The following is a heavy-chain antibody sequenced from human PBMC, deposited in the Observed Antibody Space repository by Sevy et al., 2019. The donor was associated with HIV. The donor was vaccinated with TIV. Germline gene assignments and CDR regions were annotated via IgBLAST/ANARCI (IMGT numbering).Heavy chain of an antibody. Sequence: GGSLRLSCTASGFTFSTYAMSWVRQAPGKGLEWVSGISGSGGTINYADSVKGRFTISSDNSRNTQYLQMNNLRAEDRARYYCAKESAGGRGDYYFDYWGQGTLVTVSS. J-gene: IGHJ4*02. D-gene: IGHD2-15*01. CDR2: ISGSGGTI. CDR1: GFTFSTYA. CDR3: AKESAGGRGDYYFDY. V-gene: IGHV3-23*01.